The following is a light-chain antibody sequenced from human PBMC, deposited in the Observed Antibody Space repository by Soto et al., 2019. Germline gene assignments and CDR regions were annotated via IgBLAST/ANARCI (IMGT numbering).Light chain of an antibody. CDR3: QHYYSIPWT. Sequence: IVMTQSPASLAVSLGERATINCKSSQSVFSNSNNKNCLAWYQQKPGQPPRLLIYWASTRESGVPDRFSGSGSGTDFTLTISSLQAEDVAVYYCQHYYSIPWTFGQGTKVDIK. J-gene: IGKJ1*01. CDR2: WAS. CDR1: QSVFSNSNNKNC. V-gene: IGKV4-1*01.